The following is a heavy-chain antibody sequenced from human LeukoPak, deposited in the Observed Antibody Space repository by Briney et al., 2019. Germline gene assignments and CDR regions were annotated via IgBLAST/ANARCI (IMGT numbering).Heavy chain of an antibody. D-gene: IGHD6-13*01. CDR2: IKQDGSEE. CDR1: GFIFKSYW. J-gene: IGHJ4*02. CDR3: ARVAAAGTYYFDY. Sequence: GGSLRLSCAASGFIFKSYWMSWVRQAPGKGLEWVANIKQDGSEENYVDSVRGRFTISRDNAKNSLYLQMNSLRAEDTAVYYCARVAAAGTYYFDYWGQGTLVTVSS. V-gene: IGHV3-7*01.